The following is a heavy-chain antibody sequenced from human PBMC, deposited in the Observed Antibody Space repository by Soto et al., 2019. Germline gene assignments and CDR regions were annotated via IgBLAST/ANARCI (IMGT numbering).Heavy chain of an antibody. CDR3: ARRYSSAFDI. CDR1: GGSFRGYY. CDR2: INHSGST. D-gene: IGHD6-13*01. Sequence: SETLSLTCAVYGGSFRGYYWTWIRQPPGTGLEWIGEINHSGSTNYNPSLKSRVTISVDTSKNQFSLKLTSVTAADTAVYYCARRYSSAFDIWGQGTMVTVSS. V-gene: IGHV4-34*01. J-gene: IGHJ3*02.